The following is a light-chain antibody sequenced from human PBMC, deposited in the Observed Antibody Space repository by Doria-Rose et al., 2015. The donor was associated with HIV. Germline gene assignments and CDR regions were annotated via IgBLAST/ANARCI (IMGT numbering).Light chain of an antibody. CDR1: QSFSSTY. V-gene: IGKV3-20*01. Sequence: TQSPGTLSLSPGARATLSCRASQSFSSTYLASYQQKPGQAPSLLIYDGSTRATGIPDRFSASGSGTDFTLTINRLEPEDFALYYCHQYGTSWTFGQGTKVEI. J-gene: IGKJ1*01. CDR3: HQYGTSWT. CDR2: DGS.